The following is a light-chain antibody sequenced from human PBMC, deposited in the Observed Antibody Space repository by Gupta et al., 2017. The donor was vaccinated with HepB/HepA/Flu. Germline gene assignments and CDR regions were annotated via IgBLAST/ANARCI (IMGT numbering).Light chain of an antibody. J-gene: IGKJ4*01. CDR3: MQTLETPLT. CDR2: LGS. V-gene: IGKV2-28*01. CDR1: QSLLHSNGYKY. Sequence: EIVMTQSPLSLPVTPGEPASISCKSSQSLLHSNGYKYLDWYLQKPGQAPQLLIFLGSNRASGVPDRFSGSGSGTDFTLKINKVEAEDVGVYYCMQTLETPLTFGGGTKVEIK.